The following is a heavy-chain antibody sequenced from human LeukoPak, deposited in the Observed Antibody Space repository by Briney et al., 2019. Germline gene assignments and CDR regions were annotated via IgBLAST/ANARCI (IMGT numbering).Heavy chain of an antibody. J-gene: IGHJ4*02. D-gene: IGHD3-3*01. CDR2: ISYDGSNK. CDR1: GFTFSSYG. Sequence: GGPLRLSCAASGFTFSSYGMHWVRQAPGKGLEWVAVISYDGSNKYYADSVKGRFTISRDNSKNTLYLQMNSLRAEDTAVYYCAKDLQADFWSGYSAFDCWGQGTLVTVSS. CDR3: AKDLQADFWSGYSAFDC. V-gene: IGHV3-30*18.